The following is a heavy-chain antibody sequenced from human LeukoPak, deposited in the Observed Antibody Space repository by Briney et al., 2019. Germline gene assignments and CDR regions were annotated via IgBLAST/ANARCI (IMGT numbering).Heavy chain of an antibody. J-gene: IGHJ4*02. V-gene: IGHV3-30*04. CDR3: AKDRDIVHLDY. D-gene: IGHD5-12*01. Sequence: PGRSLRLSCAASGFSLSSYVMHWVRQAPGKGLEWVAYIQNDGSNEQYADSVKGRFSISRDSSKNILYLQMNSLRAEDTALYYCAKDRDIVHLDYWGQGTLVTVSS. CDR1: GFSLSSYV. CDR2: IQNDGSNE.